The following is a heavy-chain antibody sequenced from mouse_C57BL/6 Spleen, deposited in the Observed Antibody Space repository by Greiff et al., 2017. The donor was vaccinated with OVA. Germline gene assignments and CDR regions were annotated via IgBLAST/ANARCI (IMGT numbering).Heavy chain of an antibody. CDR1: GYTFTSYW. V-gene: IGHV1-64*01. Sequence: QVQLQPPGAELVKPGASVKLSCKASGYTFTSYWMHWVKQRPGQGLEWIGMIHPNSGSTNYNEKFKSKATLTVDKSSSTAYMQLSSLTSEDSAVYYCARGHGSSPYAMDYWGQGTSVTVSS. D-gene: IGHD1-1*01. CDR2: IHPNSGST. J-gene: IGHJ4*01. CDR3: ARGHGSSPYAMDY.